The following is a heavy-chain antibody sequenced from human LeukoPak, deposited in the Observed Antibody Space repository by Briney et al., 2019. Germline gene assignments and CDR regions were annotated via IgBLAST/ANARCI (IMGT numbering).Heavy chain of an antibody. J-gene: IGHJ4*02. CDR3: ARLSSGDSSTDY. D-gene: IGHD6-13*01. CDR1: RDSVSSNSAT. Sequence: SQTLSLTCAISRDSVSSNSATWSWIRQSPSRGLEWLGRTYYRSKWKADYAVSVKSRISINPDTSKNQFSLQLNSVTPEDTAVYYCARLSSGDSSTDYRGQGTLVTVSS. V-gene: IGHV6-1*01. CDR2: TYYRSKWKA.